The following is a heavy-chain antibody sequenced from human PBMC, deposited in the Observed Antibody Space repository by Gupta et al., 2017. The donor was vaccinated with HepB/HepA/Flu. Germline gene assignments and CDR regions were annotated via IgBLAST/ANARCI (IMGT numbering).Heavy chain of an antibody. J-gene: IGHJ6*02. D-gene: IGHD3-3*01. CDR3: AGHGVGTSPYFGMEV. CDR2: IYYNGDT. V-gene: IGHV4-59*08. Sequence: QVQLQESGPGLVKPSETLSLTCSVSGASMSNSYWSWIRQPPGKGLEWIGYIYYNGDTNYNPSLKSRLTISVDTSENHFSLKLNSVTAADTAVYYCAGHGVGTSPYFGMEVWGRGTTVTASS. CDR1: GASMSNSY.